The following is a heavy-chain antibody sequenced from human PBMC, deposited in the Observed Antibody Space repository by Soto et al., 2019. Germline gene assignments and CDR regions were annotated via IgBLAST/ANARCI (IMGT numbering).Heavy chain of an antibody. CDR1: GGSISSSSYY. V-gene: IGHV4-39*01. Sequence: SETLSLTCTVSGGSISSSSYYWGWIRQPPGKGLEWIGSIYYSGSTYYNPSLKSRVTISVDTSKNQFSLKLSSVTAADTAVYYCAAPVRGRNWFAPWGQGTLVTVSS. J-gene: IGHJ5*02. CDR2: IYYSGST. D-gene: IGHD3-16*02. CDR3: AAPVRGRNWFAP.